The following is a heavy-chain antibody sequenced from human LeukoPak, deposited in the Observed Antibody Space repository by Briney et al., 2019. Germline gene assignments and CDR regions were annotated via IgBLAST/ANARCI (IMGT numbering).Heavy chain of an antibody. J-gene: IGHJ3*02. CDR2: IWYDGSNK. CDR1: GFTFSSYG. CDR3: AIPLLLPRAFDI. V-gene: IGHV3-33*01. Sequence: PGRSLRLSCAASGFTFSSYGMHWVRQAPGKGLEWVAVIWYDGSNKYYADSVKGRFTIPRDNSKNTLYLQMNSLRAEDTAVYYCAIPLLLPRAFDIWGQGTMVTVSS. D-gene: IGHD3-22*01.